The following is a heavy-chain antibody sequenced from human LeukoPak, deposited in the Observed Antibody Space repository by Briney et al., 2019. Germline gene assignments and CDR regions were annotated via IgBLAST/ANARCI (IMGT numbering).Heavy chain of an antibody. J-gene: IGHJ4*02. CDR3: AKGGTYGGGADY. CDR2: IYYSGST. Sequence: PSETLSLTCAVYGGSFSGYYWSWIRQPPGKGLEWIGSIYYSGSTYYNPSLKSRVTISVDTSKNQFSLKLSSVTAADTAVYYCAKGGTYGGGADYWGQGTLVTVSS. V-gene: IGHV4-34*01. D-gene: IGHD1-26*01. CDR1: GGSFSGYY.